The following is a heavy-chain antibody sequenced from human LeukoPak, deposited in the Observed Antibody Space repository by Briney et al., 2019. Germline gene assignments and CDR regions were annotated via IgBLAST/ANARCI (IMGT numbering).Heavy chain of an antibody. V-gene: IGHV3-30*18. Sequence: PGGSLRLSCAASGFTFSSYGMHWVRQAPGKGLEWVALISSDGSNKNCADSVKGRFTISRDNSKNTLYLQMNSLRAEDTAVYYCAKRSVFGGEGYWGQGTLVTVSS. D-gene: IGHD3-16*01. CDR1: GFTFSSYG. J-gene: IGHJ4*02. CDR2: ISSDGSNK. CDR3: AKRSVFGGEGY.